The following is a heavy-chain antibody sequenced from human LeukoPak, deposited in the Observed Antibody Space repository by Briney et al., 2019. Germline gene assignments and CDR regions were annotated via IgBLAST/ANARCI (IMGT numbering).Heavy chain of an antibody. CDR3: AKVRVVRANIRDSSYYYYMDV. V-gene: IGHV3-23*01. J-gene: IGHJ6*03. CDR2: ISGGGGST. CDR1: GFTFSSYV. Sequence: GGSLRLSCAGAGFTFSSYVMSWVRQAPGKGLEWISGISGGGGSTFYADSLKGRFTISRDNSKNTLYLQMNSLRAEDTAVYYCAKVRVVRANIRDSSYYYYMDVWGKGTTVTVSS. D-gene: IGHD3-3*01.